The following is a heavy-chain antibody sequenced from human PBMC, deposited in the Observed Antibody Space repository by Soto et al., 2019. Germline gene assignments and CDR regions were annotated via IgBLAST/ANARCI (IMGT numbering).Heavy chain of an antibody. D-gene: IGHD2-21*01. CDR2: IYYSGST. CDR3: ASLWSPNRGAFDI. V-gene: IGHV4-39*01. Sequence: QLQLQESSPGLVKPSETLSLTCTVSGGSISSSSYYWGWIRQPPGKGLEWIGSIYYSGSTYYNPSLKSRVTISVDTSKNQFSLKLSSVTAADTAVYYCASLWSPNRGAFDIWGQGTMVTVSS. J-gene: IGHJ3*02. CDR1: GGSISSSSYY.